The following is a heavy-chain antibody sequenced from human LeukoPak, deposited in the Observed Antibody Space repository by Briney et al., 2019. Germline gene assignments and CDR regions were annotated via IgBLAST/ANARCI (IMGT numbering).Heavy chain of an antibody. D-gene: IGHD5-24*01. CDR3: AKEGRSLQTY. CDR2: IKEDGTET. V-gene: IGHV3-7*03. J-gene: IGHJ4*02. CDR1: GFIFSSNW. Sequence: GGSLRLSCAASGFIFSSNWMSWVRLAPGKGLEWVANIKEDGTETYYVDSVKGRFTISRDNAMNSLYLQMNSLRVEDTAVYYCAKEGRSLQTYWGQGTLVTVSS.